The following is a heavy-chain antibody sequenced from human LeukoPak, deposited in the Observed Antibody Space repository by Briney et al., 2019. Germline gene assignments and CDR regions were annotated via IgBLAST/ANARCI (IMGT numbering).Heavy chain of an antibody. CDR3: ARGIGGNEHLFDY. D-gene: IGHD3-10*01. V-gene: IGHV4-31*03. CDR1: GGSISSGGYY. J-gene: IGHJ4*02. Sequence: SETLSLTCTVSGGSISSGGYYWSWIRQHPGKGLEWIGYIYYSGSTYYSPSLKSRVTISVDTSKNQFSLKLSSVTAADTAVYSCARGIGGNEHLFDYWGQGTLVTVSS. CDR2: IYYSGST.